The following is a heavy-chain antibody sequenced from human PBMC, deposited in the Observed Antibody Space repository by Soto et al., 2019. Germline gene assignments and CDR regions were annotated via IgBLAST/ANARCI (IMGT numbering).Heavy chain of an antibody. D-gene: IGHD5-12*01. Sequence: GGSLRLSCVASGCTFIIYWMRWVRQAPGKGLEWVSGIGSSGGSTSYADSVKGRFTISRDNSKNTLYLQMNSLRAEDTAVYYCAKDIGDSGYDRFFDYWGQGTLVTVSS. CDR2: IGSSGGST. J-gene: IGHJ4*02. CDR1: GCTFIIYW. V-gene: IGHV3-23*01. CDR3: AKDIGDSGYDRFFDY.